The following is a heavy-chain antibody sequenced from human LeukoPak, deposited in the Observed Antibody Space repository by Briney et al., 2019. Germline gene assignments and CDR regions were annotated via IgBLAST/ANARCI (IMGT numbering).Heavy chain of an antibody. V-gene: IGHV1-2*02. Sequence: GASVKVSCKASGYTFTGYYMHWVRQAPGQGLEWMGWINPNSGGTNYAQKFQGRVTMTRDTSISTAYMELSRLRSDDTAVYYCARAPGGYYDSHWDAFDIWGQGTMVTVSS. CDR1: GYTFTGYY. D-gene: IGHD3-22*01. CDR3: ARAPGGYYDSHWDAFDI. CDR2: INPNSGGT. J-gene: IGHJ3*02.